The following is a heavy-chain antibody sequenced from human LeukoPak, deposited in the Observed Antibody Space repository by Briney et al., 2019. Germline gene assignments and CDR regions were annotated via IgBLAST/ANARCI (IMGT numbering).Heavy chain of an antibody. J-gene: IGHJ4*02. CDR3: GTGGTY. V-gene: IGHV3-48*03. D-gene: IGHD3-16*01. CDR2: ISSSGSSI. CDR1: GFIFSSYE. Sequence: GGSLRLSCVASGFIFSSYEMNWVRQAPGKGLEWVSYISSSGSSIYYVDSVKGRFTISRDNAKNSLFLQMNSLRAEDTAVYYCGTGGTYWGQGALATVFS.